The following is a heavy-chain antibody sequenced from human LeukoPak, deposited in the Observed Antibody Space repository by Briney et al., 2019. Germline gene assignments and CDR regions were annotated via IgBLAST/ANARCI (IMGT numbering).Heavy chain of an antibody. J-gene: IGHJ6*02. V-gene: IGHV1-58*01. Sequence: AASVKVSCKASGFTFTSSAVQWVRQARGQRLEWIGWIVVGSGNTNYAQKFQERVTITRDMSTSTAYMELSSLRSEDTAVYYCAIRAGLLWFGGFSSYTPYYYGMDVWGQGTTVTVSS. D-gene: IGHD3-10*01. CDR3: AIRAGLLWFGGFSSYTPYYYGMDV. CDR1: GFTFTSSA. CDR2: IVVGSGNT.